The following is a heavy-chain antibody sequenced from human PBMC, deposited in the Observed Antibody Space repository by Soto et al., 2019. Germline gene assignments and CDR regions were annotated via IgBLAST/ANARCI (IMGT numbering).Heavy chain of an antibody. Sequence: QVQLVQSGAEVKKSGASVKVSCKASGYTFTSHDINWVRQATGQGLEWMGWMNPISGNTGYAQKFQGRVTMTRNTSISTAYMELSSLRSEDTAVYYCARWDYGYYARFDYWGQGTLVTVSS. J-gene: IGHJ4*02. CDR3: ARWDYGYYARFDY. CDR2: MNPISGNT. D-gene: IGHD4-17*01. CDR1: GYTFTSHD. V-gene: IGHV1-8*01.